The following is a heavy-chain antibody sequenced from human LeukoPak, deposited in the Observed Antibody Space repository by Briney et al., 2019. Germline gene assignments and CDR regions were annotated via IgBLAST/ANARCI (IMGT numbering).Heavy chain of an antibody. CDR1: GFTFSSYA. D-gene: IGHD3-22*01. V-gene: IGHV3-30-3*01. CDR2: ISYDGSNK. CDR3: STSITMIY. Sequence: GRSLRLSCAASGFTFSSYAVHWVRQAPGKGLGWVAVISYDGSNKYYADSVKGRFTISRDNSKNTLYLQMNSLRAEDTAVYYCSTSITMIYWGQGTLVTVSS. J-gene: IGHJ4*02.